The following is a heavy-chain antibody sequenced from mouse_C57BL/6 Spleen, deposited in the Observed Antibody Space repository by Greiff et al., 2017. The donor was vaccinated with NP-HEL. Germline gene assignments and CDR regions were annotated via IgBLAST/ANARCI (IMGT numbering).Heavy chain of an antibody. Sequence: QVQLKESGPGILQSSQTLSLTCSFSGFSLSTSGMGVSWIRQPSGKGLEWLAHIYWDDDKRYNPSLKSRLTISKDTSRNQVFLKITSVDTADTATYYCARSGIYYYGSISWFAYWGQGTLVTVSA. CDR2: IYWDDDK. V-gene: IGHV8-12*01. CDR1: GFSLSTSGMG. J-gene: IGHJ3*01. D-gene: IGHD1-1*01. CDR3: ARSGIYYYGSISWFAY.